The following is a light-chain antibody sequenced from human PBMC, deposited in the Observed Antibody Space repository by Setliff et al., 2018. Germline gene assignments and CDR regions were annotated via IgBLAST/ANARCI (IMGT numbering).Light chain of an antibody. J-gene: IGLJ1*01. V-gene: IGLV2-14*01. CDR3: SSYTSGSTLYV. CDR2: EVS. Sequence: QSALTQPASVSGSPGQSITISCTGTSSDVGYYNYVSWYKHHPAKAPKLMIYEVSNRPSGVSNRFSGSKSGNTASLTISGLQAEDEADYYCSSYTSGSTLYVFGTGTKVTVL. CDR1: SSDVGYYNY.